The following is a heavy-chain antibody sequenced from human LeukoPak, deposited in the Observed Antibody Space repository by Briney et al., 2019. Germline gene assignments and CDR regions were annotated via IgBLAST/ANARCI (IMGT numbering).Heavy chain of an antibody. CDR3: ARGRIAVSAFDF. CDR1: GFTFNNYG. D-gene: IGHD6-19*01. J-gene: IGHJ4*02. V-gene: IGHV3-33*03. CDR2: IWHDGSDE. Sequence: GGSLRLSCAASGFTFNNYGMHWVRQAPGKGLEWVAVIWHDGSDEYYADSVQGRFTISRDNSKNTLYLQMNSLRAEDTAVYYCARGRIAVSAFDFWGQGTLVTVSS.